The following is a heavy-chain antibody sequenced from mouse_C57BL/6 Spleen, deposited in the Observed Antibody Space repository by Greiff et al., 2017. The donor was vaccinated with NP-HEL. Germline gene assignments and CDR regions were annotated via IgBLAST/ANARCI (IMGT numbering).Heavy chain of an antibody. V-gene: IGHV1-64*01. D-gene: IGHD1-1*01. CDR3: ARRSSYRYCDV. Sequence: QVQLQQPGAELVKPGASVKLSCKASGYTFTSYWMHWVKQRPGQGLEWIGMIHPNSGSTNYNEKFKSKATLTVDKSSSTAYMQLSSLTSEDSAVYYCARRSSYRYCDVWGTGTTVTVSS. J-gene: IGHJ1*03. CDR2: IHPNSGST. CDR1: GYTFTSYW.